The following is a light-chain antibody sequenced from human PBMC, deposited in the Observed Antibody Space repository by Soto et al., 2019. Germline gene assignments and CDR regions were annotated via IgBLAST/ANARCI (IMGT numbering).Light chain of an antibody. CDR3: QQYGSSLWT. V-gene: IGKV3-20*01. CDR1: QSVSSSY. Sequence: EIVLTQSPGTLSLSPGERATLSCRASQSVSSSYLAWYQQKPGQAPRLLIYAASSRVTGITDRFSGSGSGTDFTLTISRLEPEDFAVYYCQQYGSSLWTFGQGTKVEIK. CDR2: AAS. J-gene: IGKJ1*01.